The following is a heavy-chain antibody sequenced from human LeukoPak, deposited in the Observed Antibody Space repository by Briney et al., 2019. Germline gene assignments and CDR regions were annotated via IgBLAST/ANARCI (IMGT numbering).Heavy chain of an antibody. D-gene: IGHD5-18*01. V-gene: IGHV1-46*01. CDR2: INPSGGST. J-gene: IGHJ6*04. CDR1: GYTFTSYY. CDR3: AREDPAMVTDV. Sequence: ASVKVSCKASGYTFTSYYMHWVRQAPGRGLEWMGIINPSGGSTSYAQKFQGRVTMTRDTSTSTVYMELSSLRSEDTAVYYCAREDPAMVTDVWGKGTTVTVSS.